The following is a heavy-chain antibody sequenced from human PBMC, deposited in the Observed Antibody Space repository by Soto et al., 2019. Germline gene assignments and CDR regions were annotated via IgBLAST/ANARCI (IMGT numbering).Heavy chain of an antibody. Sequence: WASVKVSCKASGGTFSSYAISWVRQAPGQGLEWMGGIIPIFGTANYAQKFQGRVTITADESTSTAYMELSSLRSEDTAVYYCAREATGRIGSGTYRYWGQGTLVTVS. CDR2: IIPIFGTA. CDR3: AREATGRIGSGTYRY. D-gene: IGHD2-15*01. V-gene: IGHV1-69*13. J-gene: IGHJ4*02. CDR1: GGTFSSYA.